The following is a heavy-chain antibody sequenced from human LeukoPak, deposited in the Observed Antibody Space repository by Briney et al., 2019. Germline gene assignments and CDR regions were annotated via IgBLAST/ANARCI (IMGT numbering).Heavy chain of an antibody. CDR2: ISGTGGST. J-gene: IGHJ5*02. Sequence: GGSLRLSCAASGFTFSSYAMSWVRQAPGKGLEWVSAISGTGGSTYYADSVKGRFTISRDNSKNTLYLQMNSLRAEDTAIYYCANRDSQYNGFDPWGQGTLVTVSS. CDR3: ANRDSQYNGFDP. D-gene: IGHD1-1*01. V-gene: IGHV3-23*01. CDR1: GFTFSSYA.